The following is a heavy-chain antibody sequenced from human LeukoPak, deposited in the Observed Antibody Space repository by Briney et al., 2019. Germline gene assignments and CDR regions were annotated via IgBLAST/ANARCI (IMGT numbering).Heavy chain of an antibody. CDR1: GASISSYS. CDR2: IYYTGST. CDR3: ARTDSSGWPNWFDP. J-gene: IGHJ5*02. D-gene: IGHD6-19*01. V-gene: IGHV4-59*01. Sequence: SETLSLTCTVAGASISSYSWSWIRQPPGRGLEWIGYIYYTGSTNYNPSLKSRVTISVDTSKNQFSLKLTSVTAADTAVYYCARTDSSGWPNWFDPWGQGTLVTVSS.